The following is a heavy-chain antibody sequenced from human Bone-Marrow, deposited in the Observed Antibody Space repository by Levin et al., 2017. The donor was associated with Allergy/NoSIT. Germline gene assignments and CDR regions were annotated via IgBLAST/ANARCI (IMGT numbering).Heavy chain of an antibody. V-gene: IGHV3-23*01. D-gene: IGHD1-26*01. J-gene: IGHJ4*02. CDR1: GFTFRTYD. CDR3: AKQMSLPERFLIVDATEGGPDY. Sequence: GGSLRLSCAASGFTFRTYDMSWVRQAPGKGLEWVSAIGGSGGSAYYADSVKGRFTISRDNSKNTLYLQMNSLRVEDTAVYYCAKQMSLPERFLIVDATEGGPDYWGQGTLVTVSS. CDR2: IGGSGGSA.